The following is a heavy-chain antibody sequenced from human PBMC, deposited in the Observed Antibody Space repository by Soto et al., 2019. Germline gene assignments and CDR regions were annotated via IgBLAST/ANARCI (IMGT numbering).Heavy chain of an antibody. Sequence: GGSLRLSCAASGFTVSSNYMSWVRQAPGKGLEWVSVIYSGGSTYYADSVKGRFTTSRDNSKNTLYLQMNSLRAEDTAVYYCARDTSSSSWYAGYFDYWGQGTLVTVSS. CDR2: IYSGGST. J-gene: IGHJ4*02. CDR1: GFTVSSNY. D-gene: IGHD6-13*01. CDR3: ARDTSSSSWYAGYFDY. V-gene: IGHV3-66*01.